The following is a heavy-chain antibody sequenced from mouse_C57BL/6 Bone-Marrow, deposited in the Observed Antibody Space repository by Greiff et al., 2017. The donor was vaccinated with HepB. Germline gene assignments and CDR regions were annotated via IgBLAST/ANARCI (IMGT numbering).Heavy chain of an antibody. J-gene: IGHJ3*01. V-gene: IGHV5-15*01. CDR1: GFTFSDYG. D-gene: IGHD1-1*01. CDR3: ARRDYYAFAY. Sequence: EVMLVESGGGLVQPGGSLKLSCAASGFTFSDYGMAWVRQAPRKGPEWVAFISNLAYSIYYADTVTGRFTISRENAKNTLYLEMSSLRSEDTAMYYCARRDYYAFAYGGQGTLVTVSA. CDR2: ISNLAYSI.